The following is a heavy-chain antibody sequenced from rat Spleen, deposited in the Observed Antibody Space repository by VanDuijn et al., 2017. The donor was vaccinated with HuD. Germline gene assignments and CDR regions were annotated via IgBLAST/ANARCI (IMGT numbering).Heavy chain of an antibody. V-gene: IGHV5-7*01. D-gene: IGHD1-9*01. J-gene: IGHJ2*01. CDR1: GFTFSDYY. Sequence: EVKLVESGGGLVQPGRSLKLSCAASGFTFSDYYMAWVRQAPTKGLEWVATISYDGSSTYYRDSVKGRFTISRDNAKSTLYLQMDSLRSEDTATYYCVRRHYGYTDYFDYWGQGVMVTVSS. CDR2: ISYDGSST. CDR3: VRRHYGYTDYFDY.